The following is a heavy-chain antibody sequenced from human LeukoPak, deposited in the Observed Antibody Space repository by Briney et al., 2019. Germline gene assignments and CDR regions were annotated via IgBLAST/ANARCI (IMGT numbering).Heavy chain of an antibody. J-gene: IGHJ4*02. CDR2: VDPEDGET. CDR1: GYTFTGHY. CDR3: ATTGYYDSSGYYY. D-gene: IGHD3-22*01. Sequence: ASVKVSCKASGYTFTGHYMHWVRQAPGKGLEWMGLVDPEDGETIYAEKFQGRVTITADTSTDTAYMELSSLRSEDTAVYYCATTGYYDSSGYYYWGQGTLVTVSS. V-gene: IGHV1-69-2*01.